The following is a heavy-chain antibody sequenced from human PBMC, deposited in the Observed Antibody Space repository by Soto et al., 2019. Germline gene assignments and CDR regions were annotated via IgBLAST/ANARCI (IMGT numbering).Heavy chain of an antibody. CDR2: INPNSGGT. D-gene: IGHD3-22*01. CDR1: GYTFTGYY. CDR3: ARFSLDYYDSSGYWPLGGMDV. J-gene: IGHJ6*02. Sequence: ASVKVSCKASGYTFTGYYMHWVRQAPGQGLEWMGWINPNSGGTNYARKFQGRVTMTRDTSISTAYMELSRLRSDDTAVYYCARFSLDYYDSSGYWPLGGMDVWGQGTTVTVS. V-gene: IGHV1-2*02.